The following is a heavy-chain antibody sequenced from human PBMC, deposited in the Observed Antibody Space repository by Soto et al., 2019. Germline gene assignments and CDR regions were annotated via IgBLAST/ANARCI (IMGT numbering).Heavy chain of an antibody. CDR1: GFTFSSYW. Sequence: GGSLRLSCAASGFTFSSYWMSWVRQAPGKGLEWVANIKQDGSEKYYVDSVKGRFTISRDNAKNSLYLQMNSLRAEDTAVYYCARDTRDLYYYGSGSTAHLFDYWGQGTLVTVSS. CDR2: IKQDGSEK. CDR3: ARDTRDLYYYGSGSTAHLFDY. J-gene: IGHJ4*02. D-gene: IGHD3-10*01. V-gene: IGHV3-7*01.